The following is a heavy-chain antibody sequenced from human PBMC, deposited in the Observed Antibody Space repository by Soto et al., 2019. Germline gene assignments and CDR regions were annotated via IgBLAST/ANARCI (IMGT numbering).Heavy chain of an antibody. D-gene: IGHD2-15*01. Sequence: GGSLRLSCVASGFTFRTYTMNWVRQAPGKGLEWVSGIRGFSPYTFYAESVRGRFTISRDNAKNSLYLQMNSLGVEDTAVYYCARDRGYDAHDYYYNAMDVWGQGTKVTVS. CDR1: GFTFRTYT. CDR2: IRGFSPYT. V-gene: IGHV3-21*01. CDR3: ARDRGYDAHDYYYNAMDV. J-gene: IGHJ6*02.